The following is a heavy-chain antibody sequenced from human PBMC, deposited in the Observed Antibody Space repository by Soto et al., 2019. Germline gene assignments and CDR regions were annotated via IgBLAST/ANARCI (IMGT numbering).Heavy chain of an antibody. Sequence: EVQLLESGGGLVQPGGSLRLSCVASGFTFGSHAMSWVRQAPGKGLEWVSSISSSSSYIYYADSVKGRFTISRDNAKNSLYLQMNSLRAEDTAVYYCARDRDGYNPREHGDYWGQGTLVTVSS. CDR2: ISSSSSYI. CDR1: GFTFGSHA. V-gene: IGHV3-21*01. CDR3: ARDRDGYNPREHGDY. D-gene: IGHD5-12*01. J-gene: IGHJ4*02.